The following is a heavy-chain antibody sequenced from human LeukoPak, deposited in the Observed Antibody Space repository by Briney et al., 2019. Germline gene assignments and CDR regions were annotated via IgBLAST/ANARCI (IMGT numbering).Heavy chain of an antibody. Sequence: PSETLSLTCAVYGGSFSGYYWSWIRQPPGKGLEWIGEINHSGSTNYNPSLKSRVTISVESSKNQFSLKLSSVTAADTAVYYCARAMERIQLWYGGYYFDYWGQGTLVTVSS. V-gene: IGHV4-34*01. CDR3: ARAMERIQLWYGGYYFDY. D-gene: IGHD5-18*01. J-gene: IGHJ4*02. CDR2: INHSGST. CDR1: GGSFSGYY.